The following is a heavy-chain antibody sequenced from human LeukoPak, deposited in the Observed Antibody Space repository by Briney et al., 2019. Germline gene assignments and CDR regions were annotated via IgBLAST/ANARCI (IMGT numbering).Heavy chain of an antibody. Sequence: GGSLRLSCGVSGFTFSSYWMQWVRQASGKGLVWVSRSNSDGSSTRYADSVKGRFTISRDNAKNTLYLQMNSLRAEDTAVYYCARGVRGGDWLDYWGQGTLVTVSS. CDR3: ARGVRGGDWLDY. D-gene: IGHD2-21*02. V-gene: IGHV3-74*01. CDR1: GFTFSSYW. CDR2: SNSDGSST. J-gene: IGHJ4*02.